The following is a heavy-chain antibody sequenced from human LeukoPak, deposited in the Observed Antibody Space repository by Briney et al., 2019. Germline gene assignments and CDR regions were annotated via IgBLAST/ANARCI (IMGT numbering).Heavy chain of an antibody. D-gene: IGHD5-18*01. CDR1: GFTFRYW. CDR2: IDQDGSEK. J-gene: IGHJ3*02. V-gene: IGHV3-7*02. CDR3: ATDPYSYGYHDAFDI. Sequence: GGSLRLSCAASGFTFRYWMSWVRQAPGKGLEWVANIDQDGSEKNYVDSVKGRFTIARDNVKNSLYLQMNSLRAEDTAVYYCATDPYSYGYHDAFDIWGQGTMVTASS.